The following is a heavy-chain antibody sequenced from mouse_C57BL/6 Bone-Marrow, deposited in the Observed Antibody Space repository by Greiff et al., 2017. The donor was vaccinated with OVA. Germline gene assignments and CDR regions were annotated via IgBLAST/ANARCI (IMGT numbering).Heavy chain of an antibody. V-gene: IGHV1-54*01. CDR2: INPGSGGT. CDR3: AREDYYGGY. Sequence: VKLMESGAELVRPGTSVKVSCKASGYAFTNYLIEWVKQRPGQGLEWIGVINPGSGGTNYNEKFKGKATLTADKSSSTAYMQLSSLTSEDSAVYFCAREDYYGGYWGQGTTLTVSS. J-gene: IGHJ2*01. CDR1: GYAFTNYL.